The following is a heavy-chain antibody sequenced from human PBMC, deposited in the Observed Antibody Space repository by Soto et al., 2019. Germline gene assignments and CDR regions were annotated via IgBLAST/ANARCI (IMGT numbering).Heavy chain of an antibody. D-gene: IGHD1-7*01. CDR1: GFTFSSYA. V-gene: IGHV3-30-3*01. Sequence: GGSLRLSCAASGFTFSSYAIHWVRQAPGKGLEWVAVISYDGSNKYYADSVKGRFTISRDNSKNTLYLQMNSLRAEDTAVYYCARDQAGTTPFYYYGMDVWGQGTTGTVSS. CDR3: ARDQAGTTPFYYYGMDV. CDR2: ISYDGSNK. J-gene: IGHJ6*02.